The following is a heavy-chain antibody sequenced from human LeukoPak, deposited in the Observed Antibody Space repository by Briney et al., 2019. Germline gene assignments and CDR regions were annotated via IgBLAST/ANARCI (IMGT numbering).Heavy chain of an antibody. V-gene: IGHV1-69*02. D-gene: IGHD3-22*01. CDR2: IIPILGIA. J-gene: IGHJ4*02. CDR1: GGTSSSYT. CDR3: ARYYDSSGYYYGY. Sequence: SVKVSCKASGGTSSSYTISWVRQAPGQGLEWMGRIIPILGIANYAQKFQGRVTITADKSTSTAYMELSSLRSEDTAVYYCARYYDSSGYYYGYWGQGTLVTVSS.